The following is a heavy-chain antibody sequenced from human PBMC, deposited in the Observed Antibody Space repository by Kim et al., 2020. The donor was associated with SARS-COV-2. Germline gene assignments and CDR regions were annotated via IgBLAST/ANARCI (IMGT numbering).Heavy chain of an antibody. CDR2: INTNTGNP. Sequence: ASVNVSCKASGYTFTSYAMNWVRQAPGQGLEGMGWINTNTGNPTYAQGFTGRFVFSLDTSVSTAYLQISSLKAEDTAVYYCAGVSIGDGGDLLLWCGGETGYYYYGMDVWGQGTTVTVSS. CDR1: GYTFTSYA. CDR3: AGVSIGDGGDLLLWCGGETGYYYYGMDV. D-gene: IGHD3-10*01. V-gene: IGHV7-4-1*02. J-gene: IGHJ6*02.